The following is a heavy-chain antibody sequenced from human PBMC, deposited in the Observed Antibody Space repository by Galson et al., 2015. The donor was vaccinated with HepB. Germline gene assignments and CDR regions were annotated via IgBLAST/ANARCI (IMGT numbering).Heavy chain of an antibody. V-gene: IGHV3-48*03. CDR2: ISSSGGTI. Sequence: SLRLSCAASGFTFSNYEMNWVRQAPGKGLEWVPYISSSGGTIYYADSVRGRFTMSRDNAENSLYLQMNSLRAEDTAVYYCARAFGLAVAGPSGFWGQGTLVTVSS. CDR1: GFTFSNYE. D-gene: IGHD6-13*01. CDR3: ARAFGLAVAGPSGF. J-gene: IGHJ4*02.